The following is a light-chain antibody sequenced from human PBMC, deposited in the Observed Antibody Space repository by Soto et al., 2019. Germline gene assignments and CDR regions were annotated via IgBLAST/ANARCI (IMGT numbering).Light chain of an antibody. V-gene: IGKV3-15*01. CDR2: DTS. Sequence: EVVMRQSPATLAVSPGEGATLSCRASQGSGDTLAWYQHKPGQTPRLLIYDTSTRATGVPARFSGSRSGTEFTLTISSLKSEDFAVYYCQRYNNWPLTFGGGTKVDI. CDR1: QGSGDT. CDR3: QRYNNWPLT. J-gene: IGKJ4*01.